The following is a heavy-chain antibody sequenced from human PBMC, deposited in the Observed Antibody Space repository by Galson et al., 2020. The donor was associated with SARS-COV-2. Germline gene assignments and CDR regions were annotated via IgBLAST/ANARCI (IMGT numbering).Heavy chain of an antibody. J-gene: IGHJ3*01. D-gene: IGHD3-9*01. CDR2: INKDGTKT. CDR1: GFRFDGYS. CDR3: TKERYGAKWTAFDG. Sequence: GGSLRLSCAASGFRFDGYSLHWVRQPPGKALEWVSLINKDGTKTFYADSVKGRFTISRDNGENSLYLHMNRLTIADTAFYYCTKERYGAKWTAFDGWGPGTMVTVSS. V-gene: IGHV3-43*01.